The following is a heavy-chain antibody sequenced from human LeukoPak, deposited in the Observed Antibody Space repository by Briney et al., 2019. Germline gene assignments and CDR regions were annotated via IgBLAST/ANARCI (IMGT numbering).Heavy chain of an antibody. CDR3: ARVGYGDYVGGHDAFDI. J-gene: IGHJ3*02. Sequence: ASVTVSCKASGYTFTGYYMHWVRQAPGQGLEWMGRINPNSGGTNYAQKFQGRVTMTRDTSISTAYMELSRLRSDDTAVYYCARVGYGDYVGGHDAFDIWGQGTMVTVSS. V-gene: IGHV1-2*06. CDR1: GYTFTGYY. CDR2: INPNSGGT. D-gene: IGHD4-17*01.